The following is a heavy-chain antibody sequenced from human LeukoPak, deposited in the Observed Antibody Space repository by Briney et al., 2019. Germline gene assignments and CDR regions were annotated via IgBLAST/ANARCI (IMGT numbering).Heavy chain of an antibody. CDR2: IDKNGNEI. CDR3: TRDRQFRLHDP. CDR1: GLSISNFW. D-gene: IGHD3-16*01. Sequence: GGSLRLSCAASGLSISNFWMHWVRQAPGKGLEWVAIIDKNGNEIKYVDSVKGRFTVSRDNAKNSVYLQIDSLRAEDTAMYYCTRDRQFRLHDPWGQGILVTVSS. J-gene: IGHJ5*02. V-gene: IGHV3-7*03.